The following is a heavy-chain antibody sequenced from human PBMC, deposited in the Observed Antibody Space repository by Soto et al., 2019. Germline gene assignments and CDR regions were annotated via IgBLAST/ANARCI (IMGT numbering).Heavy chain of an antibody. CDR1: GYTFTGYY. D-gene: IGHD1-20*01. J-gene: IGHJ6*02. CDR3: ARDRGYNWSHYGMDV. V-gene: IGHV1-2*04. CDR2: INPNSGGT. Sequence: GASVKVSCKASGYTFTGYYMHWVRQAPGQGLEWMGWINPNSGGTSYAQKFQGWVTMTRDTSISTAYMELSRLRSDDTAVYYCARDRGYNWSHYGMDVWGQGTTVTVSS.